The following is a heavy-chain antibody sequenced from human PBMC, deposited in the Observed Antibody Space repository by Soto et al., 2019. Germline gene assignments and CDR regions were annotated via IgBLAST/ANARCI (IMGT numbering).Heavy chain of an antibody. CDR2: ISASGVNT. J-gene: IGHJ4*02. Sequence: EVQLLGSGGGLVQPGGSLRLSCAAFGFTFSSYAMSWVRQAPGKGLEWVSAISASGVNTYYTDSVKGRFTISRDNSKNTLYLQMDSLRAEDTAVYYCAKGTTSGGYHMWGLGTVVTVSS. CDR3: AKGTTSGGYHM. CDR1: GFTFSSYA. V-gene: IGHV3-23*01. D-gene: IGHD3-22*01.